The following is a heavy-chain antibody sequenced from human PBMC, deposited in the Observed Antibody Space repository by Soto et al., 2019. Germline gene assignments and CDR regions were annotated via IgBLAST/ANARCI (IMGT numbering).Heavy chain of an antibody. J-gene: IGHJ4*02. Sequence: HVQLVQSGGELKKPGASVKVSCNTSGYTFNTYFITWVRQAPGQGLEWMGWISPHNGNTNYAEKFQGRAPITADTTTKTAYMELRTRKITDTAVNYCPRNTGNSFDYWGQGPPATVSS. D-gene: IGHD2-2*02. CDR2: ISPHNGNT. CDR3: PRNTGNSFDY. CDR1: GYTFNTYF. V-gene: IGHV1-18*01.